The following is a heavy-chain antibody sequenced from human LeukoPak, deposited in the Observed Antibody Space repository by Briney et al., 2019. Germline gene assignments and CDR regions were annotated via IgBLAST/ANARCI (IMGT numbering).Heavy chain of an antibody. D-gene: IGHD6-13*01. CDR1: GYTFTSYG. J-gene: IGHJ3*02. Sequence: ASVKVSCKASGYTFTSYGISWVRQAPGQGLEWMGWISAYNGNTNYAQKLQGRVTMTTDTSTSTAYMELSRLRSDDTAVYYCARGMSSSWPSAAFDIWGQGTMVTVSS. V-gene: IGHV1-18*01. CDR3: ARGMSSSWPSAAFDI. CDR2: ISAYNGNT.